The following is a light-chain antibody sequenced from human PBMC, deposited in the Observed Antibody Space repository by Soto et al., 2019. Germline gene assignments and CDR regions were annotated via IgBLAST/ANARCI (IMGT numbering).Light chain of an antibody. V-gene: IGLV2-8*01. CDR1: SSDVGGYNY. J-gene: IGLJ1*01. Sequence: QSALTQPPSASGSPGQSVTISCTGTSSDVGGYNYVSWYQQHPGKAPKLMIYEVSKRPSGVPDRFSGSKSGNTASLTVSWLQAEDEADYYCSSYAGNKNVFGTGTKVTVL. CDR2: EVS. CDR3: SSYAGNKNV.